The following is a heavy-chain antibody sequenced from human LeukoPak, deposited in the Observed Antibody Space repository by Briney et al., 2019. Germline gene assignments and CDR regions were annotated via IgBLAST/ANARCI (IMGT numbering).Heavy chain of an antibody. CDR3: ARESMVRGVIEDDY. CDR1: GFTFSSYS. V-gene: IGHV3-21*01. CDR2: ISSSSSYI. J-gene: IGHJ4*02. Sequence: GGSLRLSCAAYGFTFSSYSMNWVRQAPGKGLEWVSSISSSSSYIYYADSVKGRFTISRDNAKNSLYLQMNSLRAEDTAVYYCARESMVRGVIEDDYWGQGTLVTVSA. D-gene: IGHD3-10*01.